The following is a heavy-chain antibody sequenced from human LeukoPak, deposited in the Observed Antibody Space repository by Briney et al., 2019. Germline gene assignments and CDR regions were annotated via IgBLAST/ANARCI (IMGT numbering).Heavy chain of an antibody. CDR1: GGSISSYY. Sequence: PSESLSLTCTVSGGSISSYYWSWVRQPPGKGLDWVGSIHYSGSTNYNPSVKSRVTISVDTSKNQFSLKLSSVTAADTAVYYCASLRWYSSSGWTRVFDYWGQGTLVTVSS. CDR2: IHYSGST. J-gene: IGHJ4*02. V-gene: IGHV4-59*01. D-gene: IGHD6-13*01. CDR3: ASLRWYSSSGWTRVFDY.